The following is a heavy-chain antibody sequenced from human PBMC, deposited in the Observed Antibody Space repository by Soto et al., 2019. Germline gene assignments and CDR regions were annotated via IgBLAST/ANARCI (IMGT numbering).Heavy chain of an antibody. CDR1: GDSITDYY. Sequence: PSETLSLTCTVSGDSITDYYWSWIRQAPGKGLEWIGFIYHSGNTNYKSSLKGRVTMSMDTSKSQFFLKLTSVTAADTAVYYCARDLGIGSYGPFDYWGQGALVTVAS. CDR2: IYHSGNT. V-gene: IGHV4-59*01. D-gene: IGHD3-10*01. CDR3: ARDLGIGSYGPFDY. J-gene: IGHJ4*02.